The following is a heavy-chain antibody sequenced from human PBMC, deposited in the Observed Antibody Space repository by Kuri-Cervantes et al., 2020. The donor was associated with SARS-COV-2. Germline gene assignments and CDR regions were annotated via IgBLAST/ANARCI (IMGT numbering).Heavy chain of an antibody. J-gene: IGHJ6*02. V-gene: IGHV3-21*04. D-gene: IGHD3-16*01. CDR2: ISSSSSYI. CDR3: ARDIWGSDQYESYYYYGMDV. CDR1: GFTFSSYS. Sequence: GGSLRLSCAASGFTFSSYSMNWVRQAPGKGLEWVSSISSSSSYIYYADSVKGRFTISRDNAKNSLYLQMNSLRAEDTAVYYCARDIWGSDQYESYYYYGMDVWGQGTTVTVSS.